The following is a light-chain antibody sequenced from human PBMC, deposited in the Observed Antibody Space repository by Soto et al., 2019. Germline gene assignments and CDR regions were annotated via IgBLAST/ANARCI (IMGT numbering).Light chain of an antibody. Sequence: EIVLTQSPATLSLSPGERATLSCRASQRVSSYLAWYQQKPGQDPRLLIYDASNRATGIPARFSGSGSGIDFTLTISRREPEDFSVYYCQQRSNWPFGQGTKVEIK. CDR2: DAS. J-gene: IGKJ1*01. CDR3: QQRSNWP. V-gene: IGKV3-11*01. CDR1: QRVSSY.